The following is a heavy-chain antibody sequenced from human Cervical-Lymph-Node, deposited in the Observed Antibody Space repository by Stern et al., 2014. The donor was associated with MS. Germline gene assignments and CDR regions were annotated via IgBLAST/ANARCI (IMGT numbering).Heavy chain of an antibody. CDR2: IIPSFGTA. J-gene: IGHJ6*02. Sequence: VQLVQSGAEVKKPGSSVKLSCKASGGTFSSYPIIWLRQAPGQGLEWMGGIIPSFGTANYAQKFQGRVTITADGSSSTAYMELSSLRSEDTAVYYCASPVTLTVGAMDVWGQGTTVTVSS. D-gene: IGHD4-17*01. V-gene: IGHV1-69*01. CDR1: GGTFSSYP. CDR3: ASPVTLTVGAMDV.